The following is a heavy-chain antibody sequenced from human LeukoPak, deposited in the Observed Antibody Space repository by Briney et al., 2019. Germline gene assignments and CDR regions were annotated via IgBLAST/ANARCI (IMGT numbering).Heavy chain of an antibody. CDR2: INTDGSST. J-gene: IGHJ4*02. Sequence: RGSLRVSCAASGFTFSSYWMHWVRHAPGEGLGWVSHINTDGSSTSYADSVKGRLTVSRDNSKNTLYLQMNSLRPEDTSVFFCARGAYSGYPLGFYFDSWGQGILVTVSS. CDR3: ARGAYSGYPLGFYFDS. CDR1: GFTFSSYW. V-gene: IGHV3-74*01. D-gene: IGHD6-25*01.